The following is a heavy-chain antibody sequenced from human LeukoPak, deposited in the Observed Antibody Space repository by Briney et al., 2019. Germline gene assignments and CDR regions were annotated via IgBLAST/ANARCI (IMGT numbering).Heavy chain of an antibody. CDR1: GYTFTSYY. V-gene: IGHV1-46*03. Sequence: GASVKVSCKASGYTFTSYYMHWVRQAPGQGLEWMGIINPSGGSTSYAQKFQGRVTMTRDTSTSTVYVELSSLRSEDTAVYYCATIDCSSTSCYRGWGQGTLVTVSS. CDR3: ATIDCSSTSCYRG. D-gene: IGHD2-2*02. CDR2: INPSGGST. J-gene: IGHJ4*02.